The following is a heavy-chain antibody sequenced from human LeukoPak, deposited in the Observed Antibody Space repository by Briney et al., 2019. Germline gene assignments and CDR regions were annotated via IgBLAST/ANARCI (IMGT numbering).Heavy chain of an antibody. CDR2: IYYSGST. J-gene: IGHJ3*02. CDR3: ARDGPTVVTDTDAFDI. D-gene: IGHD4-23*01. Sequence: PSETLSHTCTVSGGSISSSSYYWGWIRQPPGKGLEWIGSIYYSGSTYYNPSLKSRVTISVDTSKNQFSLKLSSVTAEDTAVYYCARDGPTVVTDTDAFDIWGQGTMVTVSS. V-gene: IGHV4-39*07. CDR1: GGSISSSSYY.